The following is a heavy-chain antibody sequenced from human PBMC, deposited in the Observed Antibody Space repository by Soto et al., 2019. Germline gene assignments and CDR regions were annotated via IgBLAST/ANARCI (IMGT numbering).Heavy chain of an antibody. Sequence: GGSLRLSCAASGFTFSSYGMHWVRQAPGKGLEWVAVISYDGSNKYYADSVKGRFTISRDNSKNTLYLQMNSLRAEDTAVYYCAKDLVTGTWLVRLSGYYYGMDAWGQGTTVTVSS. V-gene: IGHV3-30*18. CDR2: ISYDGSNK. CDR3: AKDLVTGTWLVRLSGYYYGMDA. J-gene: IGHJ6*02. D-gene: IGHD6-19*01. CDR1: GFTFSSYG.